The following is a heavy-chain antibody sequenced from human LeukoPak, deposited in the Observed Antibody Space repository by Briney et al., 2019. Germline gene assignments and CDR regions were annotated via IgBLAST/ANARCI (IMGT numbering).Heavy chain of an antibody. CDR2: ISAYNGNT. Sequence: ASVEVSCKASGYTFTSHGISWVRQAPGQGLEWMGWISAYNGNTNYAQKLQGRVTMTTDTSTSTAYMELRSLRSDDTAVYYCARYSSGWYHFDSWGQGTLVTVSS. CDR1: GYTFTSHG. J-gene: IGHJ4*02. V-gene: IGHV1-18*01. CDR3: ARYSSGWYHFDS. D-gene: IGHD6-19*01.